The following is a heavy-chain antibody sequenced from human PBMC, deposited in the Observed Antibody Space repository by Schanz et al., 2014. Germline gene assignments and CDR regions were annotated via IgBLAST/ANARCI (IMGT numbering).Heavy chain of an antibody. Sequence: IHLVESGGGLVMPGGSLRLSCAASGFTFNGAYMTWVRQAPGQGLEKVAVTSTDGTKTYYAASVRGRFTISRDNSKNTVYLQMNSLRSEDTAVYYCTRDRGALINHNDALDLWGQGTMVSVSS. J-gene: IGHJ3*01. CDR1: GFTFNGAY. CDR2: TSTDGTKT. D-gene: IGHD3-16*01. V-gene: IGHV3-30*03. CDR3: TRDRGALINHNDALDL.